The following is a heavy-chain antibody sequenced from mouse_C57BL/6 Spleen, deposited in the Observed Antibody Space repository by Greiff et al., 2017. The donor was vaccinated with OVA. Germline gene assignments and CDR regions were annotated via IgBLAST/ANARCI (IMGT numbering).Heavy chain of an antibody. CDR1: GYTFTDYY. CDR3: ARTSTDWYFDV. Sequence: VQLQQSGPVLVKPGASVKMSCKASGYTFTDYYMNWVKQSHGKSLEWIGVINPYNGGTSYNQKFKGKATLTVDKSSSTAYMELNSLTSEDSAVYYCARTSTDWYFDVWGTGTTVTVSS. V-gene: IGHV1-19*01. CDR2: INPYNGGT. J-gene: IGHJ1*03. D-gene: IGHD1-1*01.